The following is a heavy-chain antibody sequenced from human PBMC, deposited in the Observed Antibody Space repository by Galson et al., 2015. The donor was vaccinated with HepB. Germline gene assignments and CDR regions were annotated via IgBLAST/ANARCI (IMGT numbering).Heavy chain of an antibody. Sequence: SLRLSCAASGFTFSSYAMHWVRQAPGKGLEWVAVISYDGSNKYYADSVKGRFTISRDNSKNTLYLQMNSLRAEDTAVYYCARDGYPGRGHDYDSKMGYYWGQGTLVTVSS. V-gene: IGHV3-30-3*01. CDR3: ARDGYPGRGHDYDSKMGYY. J-gene: IGHJ4*02. CDR2: ISYDGSNK. CDR1: GFTFSSYA. D-gene: IGHD3-22*01.